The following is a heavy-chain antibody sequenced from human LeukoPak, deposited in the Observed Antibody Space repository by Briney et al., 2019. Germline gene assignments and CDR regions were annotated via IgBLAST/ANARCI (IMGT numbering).Heavy chain of an antibody. V-gene: IGHV1-2*02. CDR2: INPNSGGT. Sequence: ASVKVSCKASGYTFTGYYMHWVRQAPGQGLEWMGWINPNSGGTNYAQKFQGRVTMTRDTSISTAYMELSRLRSDDTAVYYCARVEYDSSGSLPSYAFDIWGQGTMVTVSS. J-gene: IGHJ3*02. CDR1: GYTFTGYY. D-gene: IGHD3-22*01. CDR3: ARVEYDSSGSLPSYAFDI.